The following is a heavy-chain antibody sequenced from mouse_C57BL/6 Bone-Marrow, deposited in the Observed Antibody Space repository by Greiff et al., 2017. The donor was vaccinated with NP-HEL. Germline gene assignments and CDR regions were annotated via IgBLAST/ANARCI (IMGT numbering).Heavy chain of an antibody. D-gene: IGHD2-4*01. CDR1: GYTFTSYW. Sequence: QVQLQQPGAELVRPGSSVKLSCKASGYTFTSYWMHWVKQRPIQGLEWIGNIDPSDSETHYNQKFKDKATLTVDKSSITAYMQLSSLTSEDSAVYYCAMRRRDYDYEGDYAMDYWGQGTSVTVSS. CDR2: IDPSDSET. J-gene: IGHJ4*01. CDR3: AMRRRDYDYEGDYAMDY. V-gene: IGHV1-52*01.